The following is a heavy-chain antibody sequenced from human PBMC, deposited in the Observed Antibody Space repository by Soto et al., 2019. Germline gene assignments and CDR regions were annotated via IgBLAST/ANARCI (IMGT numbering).Heavy chain of an antibody. D-gene: IGHD5-18*01. Sequence: QVQLVESGGGVVQPGRSLRLSCAASGFTFSSYGMHWVRQAPGKGLEWVAVISYDGSNKYYADSVKGRFTISRDNSKNTLYLQMNSLRGEDTAVYYGAKDSTSYGYDDYFDYWGQGTLVTVSS. CDR1: GFTFSSYG. J-gene: IGHJ4*02. CDR2: ISYDGSNK. V-gene: IGHV3-30*18. CDR3: AKDSTSYGYDDYFDY.